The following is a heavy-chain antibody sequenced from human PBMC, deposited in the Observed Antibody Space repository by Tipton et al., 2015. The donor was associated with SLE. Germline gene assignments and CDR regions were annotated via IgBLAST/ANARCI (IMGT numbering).Heavy chain of an antibody. CDR3: ARDLYDFWSGYTPSGAMDV. V-gene: IGHV4-30-2*01. Sequence: TLSLTCAVSGGSISGGDYSWSWIRQPPGKGLEWIGYIFRSGNAFYNPSLKSRVTISVDTSKNQFSLRLSSVTAADTAMYYCARDLYDFWSGYTPSGAMDVWGKGTTVTVSS. CDR1: GGSISGGDYS. D-gene: IGHD3-3*01. CDR2: IFRSGNA. J-gene: IGHJ6*03.